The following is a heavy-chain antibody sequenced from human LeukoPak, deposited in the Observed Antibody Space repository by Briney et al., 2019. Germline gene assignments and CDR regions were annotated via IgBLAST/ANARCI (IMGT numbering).Heavy chain of an antibody. Sequence: SETLSLTCAVSGGPFSGYFWSWIRQSSGKGLEWIGGMHNSGTTNYNPSLNSRVTISEDTSKNQFYLNLSSVTAADTAVYYCARRYYYNLGSFAFDFWGQGTLVTVSS. CDR3: ARRYYYNLGSFAFDF. V-gene: IGHV4-34*01. CDR1: GGPFSGYF. D-gene: IGHD3-10*01. J-gene: IGHJ4*02. CDR2: MHNSGTT.